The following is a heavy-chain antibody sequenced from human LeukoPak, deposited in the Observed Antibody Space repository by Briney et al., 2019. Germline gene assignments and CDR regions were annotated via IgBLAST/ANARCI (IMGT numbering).Heavy chain of an antibody. Sequence: KPSETLSLTCTVSGGSISSYYWSWIRQPPGKGLEWIGYIYYSGGTNYNPSLKSRVTISVDTSKNQFSLKLSSVTAADTAVYYCASMEGYSLYAFDIWGQGTMVTVSS. J-gene: IGHJ3*02. CDR2: IYYSGGT. CDR3: ASMEGYSLYAFDI. V-gene: IGHV4-59*08. D-gene: IGHD2-21*01. CDR1: GGSISSYY.